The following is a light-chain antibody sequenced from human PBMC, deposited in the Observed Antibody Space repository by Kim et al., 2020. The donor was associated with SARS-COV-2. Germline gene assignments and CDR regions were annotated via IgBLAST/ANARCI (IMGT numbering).Light chain of an antibody. V-gene: IGLV1-51*01. CDR2: DND. CDR3: GTWDSSLSAAV. J-gene: IGLJ2*01. CDR1: SSNIGNNY. Sequence: QSVLTQPPSVSAAPGQKVTISCSGSSSNIGNNYVSWYQQLPGTAPKLLIYDNDKRPPGIPDRFSGSKSGTSATLGITGIQPGDEADYYCGTWDSSLSAAVFGGGTQLTVL.